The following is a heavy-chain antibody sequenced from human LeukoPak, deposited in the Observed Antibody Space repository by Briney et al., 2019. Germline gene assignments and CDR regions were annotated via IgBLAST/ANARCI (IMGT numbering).Heavy chain of an antibody. Sequence: GGSLRLSCAASGFTFSSYAMNWVRQAPGKGLEWISYISTSGSGTFYADSVKGRFTISRDNAKNSLDLQMNSLRVEDTAVYYCTRKDSGNWFDPWGQGTLVTVSS. CDR1: GFTFSSYA. CDR2: ISTSGSGT. CDR3: TRKDSGNWFDP. V-gene: IGHV3-48*01. D-gene: IGHD6-19*01. J-gene: IGHJ5*02.